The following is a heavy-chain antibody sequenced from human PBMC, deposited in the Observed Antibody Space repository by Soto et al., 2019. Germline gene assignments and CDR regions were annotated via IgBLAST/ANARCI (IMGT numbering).Heavy chain of an antibody. D-gene: IGHD5-18*01. CDR1: GGSIRSGGYY. CDR3: ARDRLMATAGTARHYFGLDV. V-gene: IGHV4-31*03. J-gene: IGHJ6*02. CDR2: IYYSGNT. Sequence: SETLSLTCTVSGGSIRSGGYYWSWVRQNPRRGLEWIGNIYYSGNTYYNPSLKSRLTVSVDTSKNQFSLNLSSVTAADTAVYYCARDRLMATAGTARHYFGLDVWGQGTTVTVSS.